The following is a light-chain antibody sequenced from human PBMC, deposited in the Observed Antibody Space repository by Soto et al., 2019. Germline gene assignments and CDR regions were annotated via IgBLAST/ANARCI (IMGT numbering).Light chain of an antibody. J-gene: IGLJ3*02. CDR1: HIGSKS. V-gene: IGLV3-21*04. Sequence: SYVLTQPPSVSVAPGKTARITCGGNHIGSKSVHWYQQRPGQAPVLVIYYASDRPSGIPERFSGSNSGNTATLTSSRVEARDEADYYCQVWDTSSGRSWVFGGGTKVTVL. CDR3: QVWDTSSGRSWV. CDR2: YAS.